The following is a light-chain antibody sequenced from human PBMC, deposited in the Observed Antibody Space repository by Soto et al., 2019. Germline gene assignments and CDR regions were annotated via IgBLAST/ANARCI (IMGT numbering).Light chain of an antibody. CDR3: QHYNSYSEA. CDR1: QSISSW. CDR2: KAS. J-gene: IGKJ1*01. Sequence: IQMTQSPSTLPASVGNRVTIICRASQSISSWLAWYQQKTGKAPKLLIYKASTLKSGVPSRFSGSGYGTEFTLTISSLQTDDFATYYCQHYNSYSEAFGQGTKVDIK. V-gene: IGKV1-5*03.